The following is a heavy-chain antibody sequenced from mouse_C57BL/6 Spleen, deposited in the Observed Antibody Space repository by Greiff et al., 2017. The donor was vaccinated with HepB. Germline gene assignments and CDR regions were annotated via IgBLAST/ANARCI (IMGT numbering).Heavy chain of an antibody. CDR3: TTTTVVATRQYYFDY. J-gene: IGHJ2*01. CDR1: GFNIKDDY. V-gene: IGHV14-4*01. D-gene: IGHD1-1*01. CDR2: IDPENGDT. Sequence: EVQLVESGAELVRPGASVKLSCTASGFNIKDDYMHWVKQRPEQGLEWIGWIDPENGDTEYASKFQGKATITVDTSSNTAYLQLSSLTSEDTAVYYCTTTTVVATRQYYFDYWGQGPTLTDSS.